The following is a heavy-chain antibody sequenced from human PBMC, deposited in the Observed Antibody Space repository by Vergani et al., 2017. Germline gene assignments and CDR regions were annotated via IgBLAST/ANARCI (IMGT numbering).Heavy chain of an antibody. CDR1: GGSISSSSYY. J-gene: IGHJ5*02. V-gene: IGHV4-39*07. Sequence: QLQLQESGPGLVKPSETLSLTCTVSGGSISSSSYYWGWIRQPPGKGLEWIGRLYYRRSTYYNPSLKSRVTISVDTSKKQFSLKLSSVTAAGTAVYYCARGYRHCFDPWGQGTLVTVS. D-gene: IGHD5-12*01. CDR3: ARGYRHCFDP. CDR2: LYYRRST.